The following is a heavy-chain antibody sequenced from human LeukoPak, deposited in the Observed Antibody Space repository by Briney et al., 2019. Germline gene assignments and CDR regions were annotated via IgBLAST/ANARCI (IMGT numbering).Heavy chain of an antibody. D-gene: IGHD3-16*01. Sequence: PETLSLTCTVSGGSISSSSYYWGWIRQPPGKGLEWIGSIYYSGSTYYNPSLKSRVTISVDTSKNQFSLKLSSVTAADTAVYYCARPLYDYVWGSYDYWGQGTLVTVSS. CDR3: ARPLYDYVWGSYDY. CDR1: GGSISSSSYY. CDR2: IYYSGST. J-gene: IGHJ4*02. V-gene: IGHV4-39*01.